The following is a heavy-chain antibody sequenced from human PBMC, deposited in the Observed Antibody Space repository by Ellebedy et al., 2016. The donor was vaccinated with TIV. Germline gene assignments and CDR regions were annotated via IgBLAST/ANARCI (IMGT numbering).Heavy chain of an antibody. J-gene: IGHJ4*02. Sequence: GESLKISCAASGFSVSSKYMNWVRQAPGKGLEWVAVIWYDGSNKYYADSVKGRFAISRDNSENTLYLQMNSLRAEDTAVYYCAIQWAQDDYWGQGTLVTVSS. V-gene: IGHV3-33*08. CDR3: AIQWAQDDY. D-gene: IGHD1-26*01. CDR1: GFSVSSKY. CDR2: IWYDGSNK.